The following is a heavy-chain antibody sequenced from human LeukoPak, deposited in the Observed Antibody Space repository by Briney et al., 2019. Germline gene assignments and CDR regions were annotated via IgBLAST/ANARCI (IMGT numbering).Heavy chain of an antibody. CDR1: GGSISSSTYY. D-gene: IGHD6-13*01. CDR3: ARVGSSYRGAFDI. Sequence: PSETLSLTCTVSGGSISSSTYYYGWIRQPPGKGLEWIGSIDYSGGTYYNPSLKSRVTISVDTSKNQFSLKLSSVTAADTAVYYCARVGSSYRGAFDIWGQGTMVTVSS. J-gene: IGHJ3*02. CDR2: IDYSGGT. V-gene: IGHV4-39*07.